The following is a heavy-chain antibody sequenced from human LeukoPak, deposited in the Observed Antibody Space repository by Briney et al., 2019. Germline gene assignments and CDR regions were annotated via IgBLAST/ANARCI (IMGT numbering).Heavy chain of an antibody. Sequence: GESLKISCKGSGFSFTNYWIAWVRQLPGKGLDWMGIIYPSDSDTRFSPSFQGHVTLSADKSISTAYLQWSSLKASDTAMYYCARQKIPLFYYDNSGYIMPYFDYWGQGTLVSVSS. V-gene: IGHV5-51*01. CDR1: GFSFTNYW. CDR3: ARQKIPLFYYDNSGYIMPYFDY. D-gene: IGHD3-22*01. J-gene: IGHJ4*02. CDR2: IYPSDSDT.